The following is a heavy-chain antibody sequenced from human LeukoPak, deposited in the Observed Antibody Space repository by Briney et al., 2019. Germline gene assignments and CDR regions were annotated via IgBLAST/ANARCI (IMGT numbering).Heavy chain of an antibody. J-gene: IGHJ5*02. Sequence: ASVKVSCKASGGTFISYGISWVRQAPGPGLEWMGGIIPNFGTANYAQKFQGRVTITADESTSTAYMELSSLRSEDTAMYYCARENFAAYGDYLSWFDPWGQGTLVTVSS. V-gene: IGHV1-69*13. CDR3: ARENFAAYGDYLSWFDP. CDR1: GGTFISYG. D-gene: IGHD4-17*01. CDR2: IIPNFGTA.